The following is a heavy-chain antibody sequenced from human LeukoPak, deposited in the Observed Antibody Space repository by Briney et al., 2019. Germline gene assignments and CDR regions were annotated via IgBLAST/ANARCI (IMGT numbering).Heavy chain of an antibody. D-gene: IGHD3-22*01. J-gene: IGHJ4*02. CDR2: INHSGST. Sequence: SETLSLTCAVYGGSFSGYYWSWIRQPPGKGLEWIGEINHSGSTNYNPSLKSRVTISVDTSKNQFSLKLSSVTAADTAMYYCARGSYYDSSGYYEEVVDYWGQGTLVTVSS. CDR1: GGSFSGYY. V-gene: IGHV4-34*01. CDR3: ARGSYYDSSGYYEEVVDY.